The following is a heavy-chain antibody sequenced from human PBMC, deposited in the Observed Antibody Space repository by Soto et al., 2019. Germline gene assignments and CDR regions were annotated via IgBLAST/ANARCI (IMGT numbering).Heavy chain of an antibody. CDR3: AKADTGGDAFDF. V-gene: IGHV1-18*04. CDR1: GYTFTSYG. CDR2: ISAYNGNT. J-gene: IGHJ3*01. Sequence: ASVKVSCKASGYTFTSYGISWVRQAPGQGLEWMGWISAYNGNTNYAQKLQGRVTMTTDTSRDNAKNSLYLQMNSLRDEDTAVYYCAKADTGGDAFDFWGHGTMVTVSS.